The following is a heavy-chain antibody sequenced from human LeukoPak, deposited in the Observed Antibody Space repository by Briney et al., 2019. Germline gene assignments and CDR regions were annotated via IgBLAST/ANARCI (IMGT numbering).Heavy chain of an antibody. CDR3: ARSSAEQPLTPFDY. CDR2: ISSSGSTI. J-gene: IGHJ4*02. D-gene: IGHD6-13*01. Sequence: GGTLRLSCAASGFTFSDYYMSWIRQAPGKGLEWVSYISSSGSTIYYADSVKGRFTISRDNAKNSLYLQMNSLRAEDTAVYYCARSSAEQPLTPFDYWGQGTLVTVSS. CDR1: GFTFSDYY. V-gene: IGHV3-11*04.